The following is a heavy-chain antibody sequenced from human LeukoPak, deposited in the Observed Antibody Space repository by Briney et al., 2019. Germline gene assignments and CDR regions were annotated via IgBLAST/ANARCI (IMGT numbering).Heavy chain of an antibody. D-gene: IGHD3-10*01. CDR1: GINVINSY. J-gene: IGHJ4*02. CDR3: ARGSDFGSGSWRFYYDY. CDR2: FYSGGST. Sequence: GGSLRLSCVVSGINVINSYMAWVRQAPGKGLEWVSVFYSGGSTYYTDSVKGRFTMSRDNSKNTLDLQMNSLRAEDTAVYYCARGSDFGSGSWRFYYDYWGQGTLVTVSS. V-gene: IGHV3-53*01.